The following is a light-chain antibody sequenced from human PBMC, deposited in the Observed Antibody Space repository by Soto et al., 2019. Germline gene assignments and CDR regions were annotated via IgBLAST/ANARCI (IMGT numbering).Light chain of an antibody. J-gene: IGLJ2*01. CDR3: ATWDDSLSGLV. V-gene: IGLV1-47*01. Sequence: QSVLTQPPSASGTPEQRVTISCSGGDSNIGNNFVYWFQQYPGTAPKVVVFRSNQRPAGVPDRISGSKSGTSASLAINGLRSEDEADYYCATWDDSLSGLVFGGGTKLTAL. CDR2: RSN. CDR1: DSNIGNNF.